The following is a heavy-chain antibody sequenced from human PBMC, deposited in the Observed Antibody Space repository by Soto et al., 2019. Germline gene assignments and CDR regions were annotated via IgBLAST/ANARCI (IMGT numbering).Heavy chain of an antibody. Sequence: SETLSLTCTVSGGSISSYYWSWIRQPPGKGLEWIGYIYYSGSTNYNPSLKSRVTISVDTSKNQFSLKLNSVTAADTAVYYCARQRYSSSWPFDYWGQGTLVTISS. D-gene: IGHD6-13*01. J-gene: IGHJ4*02. CDR2: IYYSGST. CDR3: ARQRYSSSWPFDY. CDR1: GGSISSYY. V-gene: IGHV4-59*08.